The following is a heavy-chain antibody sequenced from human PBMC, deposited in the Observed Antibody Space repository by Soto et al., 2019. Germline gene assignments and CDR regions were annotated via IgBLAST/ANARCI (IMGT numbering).Heavy chain of an antibody. D-gene: IGHD6-19*01. CDR1: GASISSGGYS. Sequence: QLQLQESGSGLVRPSETLSLTCAVSGASISSGGYSWNWIRQPPGKGLEWIGYIYHSGNTYYNPSLQPRVIISIDRSKNHFSLKLYSVTAADTAVYYCASLSSGWRDVWGLGTTVIVSS. CDR3: ASLSSGWRDV. V-gene: IGHV4-30-2*01. CDR2: IYHSGNT. J-gene: IGHJ6*02.